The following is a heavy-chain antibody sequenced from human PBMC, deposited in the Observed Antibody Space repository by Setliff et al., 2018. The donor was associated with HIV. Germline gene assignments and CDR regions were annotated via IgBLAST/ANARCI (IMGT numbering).Heavy chain of an antibody. V-gene: IGHV1-18*01. CDR1: GYSFNSYA. J-gene: IGHJ4*02. CDR3: AKTSPKDGYSSDF. CDR2: ISAYNGHT. D-gene: IGHD4-4*01. Sequence: GASVKVSCKASGYSFNSYAINWVRQAPGQGLEWMGWISAYNGHTNYAQKFQDRVTMTTDTSTNTAYMELSSLGSDDTAVYYCAKTSPKDGYSSDFWGQGTPVTVSS.